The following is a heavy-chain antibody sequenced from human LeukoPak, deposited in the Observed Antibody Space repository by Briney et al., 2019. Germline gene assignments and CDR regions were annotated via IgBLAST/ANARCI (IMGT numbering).Heavy chain of an antibody. CDR3: ARVGPASLEDGYNFDY. V-gene: IGHV1-8*01. D-gene: IGHD5-24*01. J-gene: IGHJ4*02. Sequence: ASVKVSCKASGYTFTSYDIIWVRQATGQGLEWMGWMNPNSGNTGYAQKFQGRVTMTRNTSISTAYMELSSLRSEDTAVYYCARVGPASLEDGYNFDYWGQGTLVTVSS. CDR2: MNPNSGNT. CDR1: GYTFTSYD.